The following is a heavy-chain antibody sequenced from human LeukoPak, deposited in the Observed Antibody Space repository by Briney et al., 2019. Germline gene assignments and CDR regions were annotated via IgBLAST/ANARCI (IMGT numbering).Heavy chain of an antibody. D-gene: IGHD6-19*01. V-gene: IGHV3-7*03. J-gene: IGHJ3*02. CDR1: GFTFSRYW. CDR2: IKQDESEK. CDR3: ARGLAVTARGSFDI. Sequence: GGSLRLSCAASGFTFSRYWITWVRQAPGKGLEWVANIKQDESEKHYVDSVKGRFTISRDNAKNSLYLQMNSLRAEDTAVYYCARGLAVTARGSFDIWGQGTMVTVSS.